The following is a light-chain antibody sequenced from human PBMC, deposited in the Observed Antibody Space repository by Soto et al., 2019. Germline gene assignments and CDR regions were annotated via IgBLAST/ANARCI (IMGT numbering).Light chain of an antibody. Sequence: DIVLSQSPATLSLSPGERATLSCRASQSVSSYLAWYQQKPGQAPRLLIYDASTRATGIPARFSGSGSGTDFTLTISSLEPEDFATYYCQQRSNWPPVTFGGGTKMEIK. CDR3: QQRSNWPPVT. V-gene: IGKV3-11*01. CDR2: DAS. CDR1: QSVSSY. J-gene: IGKJ4*01.